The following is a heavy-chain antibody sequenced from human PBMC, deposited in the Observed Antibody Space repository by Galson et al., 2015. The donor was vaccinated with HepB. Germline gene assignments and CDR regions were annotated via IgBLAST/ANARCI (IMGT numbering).Heavy chain of an antibody. D-gene: IGHD6-13*01. CDR3: ARGIAAAGTSHSYYFDY. V-gene: IGHV3-33*08. CDR2: IWYDGSNK. Sequence: SLRLSCAASGFTFSSYGMHWVRQAPGKGLEWVAVIWYDGSNKYCADSVKGRFTISRDNSKNTLYLQMNSLRDEDTALYYCARGIAAAGTSHSYYFDYWGQGTLVTVSS. J-gene: IGHJ4*02. CDR1: GFTFSSYG.